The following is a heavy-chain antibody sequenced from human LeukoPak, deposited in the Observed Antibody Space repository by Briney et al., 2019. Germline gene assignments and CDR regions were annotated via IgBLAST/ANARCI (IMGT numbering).Heavy chain of an antibody. D-gene: IGHD6-19*01. Sequence: GGSLRLSCTASGFTFSSYWMHWVRQAPGKGLVWVSRINSDGSSTSYADSVKGRFTISRDNAKNTLYLQMNSLRAEDTAVYYCARGTNVRYSSGWFDPWGQGTLVTVSS. CDR1: GFTFSSYW. V-gene: IGHV3-74*01. CDR2: INSDGSST. J-gene: IGHJ5*02. CDR3: ARGTNVRYSSGWFDP.